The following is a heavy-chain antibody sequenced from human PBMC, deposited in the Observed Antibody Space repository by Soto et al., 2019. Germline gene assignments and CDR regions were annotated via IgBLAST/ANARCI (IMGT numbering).Heavy chain of an antibody. D-gene: IGHD6-19*01. CDR3: ARPKGSYSSGYYYFDY. CDR2: TYYRSKWYN. CDR1: GDSVSSNSAA. J-gene: IGHJ4*02. Sequence: PSQTLSLTCAISGDSVSSNSAAWNWIRQSPSRGLEWLGRTYYRSKWYNDYAVSVKSRITINPDTSKNQFSLQLNTVTPEDTAVYYCARPKGSYSSGYYYFDYWGQGTLVTVSS. V-gene: IGHV6-1*01.